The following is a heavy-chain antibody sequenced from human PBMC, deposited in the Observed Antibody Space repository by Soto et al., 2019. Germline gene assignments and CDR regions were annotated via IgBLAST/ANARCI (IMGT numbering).Heavy chain of an antibody. Sequence: SETLSLTCTVSGGSISSSSYYWGWIRQPPGKGLEWIGSIYYSGSTYYNPSLKSRVTISVDTSKNQFSLKLSSVTAADTAVYYCASISGYDLGALFDYWGQGTLVTVS. V-gene: IGHV4-39*01. J-gene: IGHJ4*02. CDR3: ASISGYDLGALFDY. CDR1: GGSISSSSYY. D-gene: IGHD5-12*01. CDR2: IYYSGST.